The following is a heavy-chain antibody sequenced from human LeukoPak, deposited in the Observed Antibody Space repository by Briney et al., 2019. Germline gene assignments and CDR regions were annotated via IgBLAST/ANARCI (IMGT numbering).Heavy chain of an antibody. CDR3: ARDRYSSGWTFDY. Sequence: ASVKVSCKASGYTFTGYYMHWVRQAPGQGLEWMGWINPNSGGTNYAQKFQGRVTMTRDTSISTAYMELSRLRSDDTAVYYCARDRYSSGWTFDYWGQGTLVTVSS. CDR2: INPNSGGT. V-gene: IGHV1-2*02. D-gene: IGHD6-19*01. CDR1: GYTFTGYY. J-gene: IGHJ4*02.